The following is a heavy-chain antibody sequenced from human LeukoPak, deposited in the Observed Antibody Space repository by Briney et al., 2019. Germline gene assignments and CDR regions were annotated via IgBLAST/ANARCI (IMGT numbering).Heavy chain of an antibody. J-gene: IGHJ4*02. CDR1: GFTFSDYY. CDR2: ISSSGSTI. D-gene: IGHD1-26*01. Sequence: GGSLRLSCAASGFTFSDYYMSWIRQAPGKGLEWVSYISSSGSTIYYADSVKGRFTISRDNAKNSLYLQMNSLRAEDTAVYYCASESIVGATSRPYWGQGTLVTVSS. V-gene: IGHV3-11*01. CDR3: ASESIVGATSRPY.